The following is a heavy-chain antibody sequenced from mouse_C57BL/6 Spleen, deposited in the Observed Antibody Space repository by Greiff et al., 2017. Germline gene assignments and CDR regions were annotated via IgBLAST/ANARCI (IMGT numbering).Heavy chain of an antibody. V-gene: IGHV1-77*01. CDR3: ARRAYFYAMYY. J-gene: IGHJ4*01. Sequence: QVQLQQSGAELVKPGASVKISCKASGYTFTDYYINWVKQRPGQGLEWIGTGGPGSGSTYSTEKFKGKATLTADKSPSTAYLQLSSLTSEDSAVYFCARRAYFYAMYYWGQGTSVTVAS. D-gene: IGHD2-10*01. CDR1: GYTFTDYY. CDR2: GGPGSGST.